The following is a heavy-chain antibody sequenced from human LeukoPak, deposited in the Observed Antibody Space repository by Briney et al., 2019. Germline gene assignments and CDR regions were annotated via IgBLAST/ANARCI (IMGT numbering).Heavy chain of an antibody. J-gene: IGHJ4*02. Sequence: GTANYAQKFQGRVTITADESTSTAYTELSSLRSEDTAVYYCAKSGGHCGSTSCYSAGDYWGQGTLVTVSS. V-gene: IGHV1-69*01. D-gene: IGHD2-2*02. CDR3: AKSGGHCGSTSCYSAGDY. CDR2: GTA.